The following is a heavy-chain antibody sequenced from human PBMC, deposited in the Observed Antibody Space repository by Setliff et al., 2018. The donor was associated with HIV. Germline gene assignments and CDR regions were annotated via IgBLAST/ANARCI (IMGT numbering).Heavy chain of an antibody. CDR3: ARGVRSVVVPAAIFWFDP. Sequence: PSETLSLTCAVYGGSFSGYYWSWIRQPPGKGLEWIGEINHSGSTNYNPSLKSRVTISVDTSKNQFSLKLSSVTAADTAVYYCARGVRSVVVPAAIFWFDPLGQGTLVTVSS. D-gene: IGHD2-2*01. V-gene: IGHV4-34*01. CDR2: INHSGST. CDR1: GGSFSGYY. J-gene: IGHJ5*02.